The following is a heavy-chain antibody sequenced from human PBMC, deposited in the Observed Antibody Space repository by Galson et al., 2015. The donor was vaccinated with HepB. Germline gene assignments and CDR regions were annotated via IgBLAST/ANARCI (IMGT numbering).Heavy chain of an antibody. CDR3: ARISARATRVYYYYHMDL. CDR2: IWNDGSNK. Sequence: SLRLSCAASGFTFSSYGMHWVRQAPGKGLEWLAVIWNDGSNKFYADSVKGRFTISRDNFKNTLYLQMNRLRAEDTAVYYCARISARATRVYYYYHMDLWGQGTTVTVSS. D-gene: IGHD6-6*01. CDR1: GFTFSSYG. J-gene: IGHJ6*02. V-gene: IGHV3-33*01.